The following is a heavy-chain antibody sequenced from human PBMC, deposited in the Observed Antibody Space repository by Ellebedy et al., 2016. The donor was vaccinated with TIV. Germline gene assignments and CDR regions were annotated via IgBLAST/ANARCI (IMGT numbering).Heavy chain of an antibody. Sequence: MPSETLSLTCTVSGGSISSGDNYWSWIRQPPGKGLEWIGYIYHSGSTYYNPSLQSRVTISVETSKNQFSLKLSSVTAADTAVFYCARAAPSTIGWYFDLWGRGTLVSVSS. J-gene: IGHJ2*01. CDR1: GGSISSGDNY. D-gene: IGHD3-3*01. V-gene: IGHV4-30-4*01. CDR2: IYHSGST. CDR3: ARAAPSTIGWYFDL.